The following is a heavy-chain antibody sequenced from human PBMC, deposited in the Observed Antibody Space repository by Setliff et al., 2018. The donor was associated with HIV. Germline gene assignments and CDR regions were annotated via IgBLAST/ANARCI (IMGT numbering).Heavy chain of an antibody. CDR3: ARGVWELPPYYMDV. Sequence: ASVKVSCKASGDTFTDSYIHWMRQAPGQGLEWMGWINPNNGVTNYAQKFQGRVTMTRDTSISTAHMELSRLTSDDTAVYYCARGVWELPPYYMDVWGKGTTVTVSS. D-gene: IGHD1-26*01. CDR1: GDTFTDSY. V-gene: IGHV1-2*02. J-gene: IGHJ6*03. CDR2: INPNNGVT.